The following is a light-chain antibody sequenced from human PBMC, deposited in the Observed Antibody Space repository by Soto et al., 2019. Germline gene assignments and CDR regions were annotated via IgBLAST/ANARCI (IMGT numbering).Light chain of an antibody. CDR2: GAS. CDR1: ETIDTY. V-gene: IGKV1-39*01. Sequence: DIQMTPSPSSLSASVGDRVTISCRASETIDTYLNWYQQKLGRVPEVLIDGASRLQRRVTSRFSGSGYEINFTLTINKLQPADFSTYYCQHLCTYDHTFGQGTKVEVK. CDR3: QHLCTYDHT. J-gene: IGKJ2*01.